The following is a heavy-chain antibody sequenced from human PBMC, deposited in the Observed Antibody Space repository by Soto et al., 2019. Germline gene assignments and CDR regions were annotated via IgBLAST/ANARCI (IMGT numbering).Heavy chain of an antibody. D-gene: IGHD1-7*01. J-gene: IGHJ4*01. CDR1: GFNFRAFA. V-gene: IGHV3-30-3*01. CDR3: VRGEQLGWNFRY. Sequence: QVQLVESGGGVVQPGRSLRLSCAASGFNFRAFAVHWVRQAPGKGLEWVAVISSDGAIENYADSVEDRFTISRDNSINTLHLQINSVRTEDTAVYYCVRGEQLGWNFRYWDKGPLVTVSS. CDR2: ISSDGAIE.